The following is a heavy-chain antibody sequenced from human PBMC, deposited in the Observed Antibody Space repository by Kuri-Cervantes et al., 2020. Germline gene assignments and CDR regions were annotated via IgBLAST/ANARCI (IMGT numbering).Heavy chain of an antibody. CDR1: GGSVSSGSYY. V-gene: IGHV4-39*07. J-gene: IGHJ4*02. CDR2: IYHSGST. Sequence: ESLKISCTVSGGSVSSGSYYWGWIRQPPGKGLEWIGSIYHSGSTYYNPSLKSRVTISVDTSKNQFSLKLSSVTAADTAVYYCASLPLQFLGGIDSWGQGTLVTVSS. CDR3: ASLPLQFLGGIDS. D-gene: IGHD3-3*01.